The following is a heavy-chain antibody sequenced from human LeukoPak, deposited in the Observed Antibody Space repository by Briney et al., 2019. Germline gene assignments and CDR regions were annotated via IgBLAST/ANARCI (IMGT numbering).Heavy chain of an antibody. CDR3: ARAQPLYYYDSSGPREAFDI. CDR1: GGSISSYY. D-gene: IGHD3-22*01. V-gene: IGHV4-59*01. Sequence: SETLSPTCTVSGGSISSYYWSWIRQPPGKGLEWIGYIYYSGSTNYNPSLKSRVTISVDTSKNQFSLKLSSVTAADTAVYYCARAQPLYYYDSSGPREAFDIWGQGTMVTVSS. J-gene: IGHJ3*02. CDR2: IYYSGST.